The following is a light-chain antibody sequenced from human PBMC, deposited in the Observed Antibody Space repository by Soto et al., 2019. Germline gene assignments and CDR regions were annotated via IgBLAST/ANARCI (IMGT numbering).Light chain of an antibody. V-gene: IGKV1-5*03. J-gene: IGKJ1*01. Sequence: DIRMTQSPSTLSASVGDRVTITCRASQYIHNYLAWYQQKPGEAPKLLIYEAANLESGVPSRFSGSGTGTEFTLPISSLQPDDFATYYCQQSNNYPWTFGQGTRVEI. CDR3: QQSNNYPWT. CDR1: QYIHNY. CDR2: EAA.